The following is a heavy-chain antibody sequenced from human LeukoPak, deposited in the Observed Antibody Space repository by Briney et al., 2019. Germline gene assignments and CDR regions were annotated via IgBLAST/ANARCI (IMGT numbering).Heavy chain of an antibody. V-gene: IGHV7-4-1*02. D-gene: IGHD3-10*01. CDR2: INTNTGNP. Sequence: ASVKVSCKASGYTFSSYDMNWVRQAPGQGLEWMGWINTNTGNPTYAQGFTGRFVFSMDTSVSTAYLQISSLKAEDTAVYYCARSHGGFGGNHFDYWGQGTLVTVSS. CDR3: ARSHGGFGGNHFDY. CDR1: GYTFSSYD. J-gene: IGHJ4*02.